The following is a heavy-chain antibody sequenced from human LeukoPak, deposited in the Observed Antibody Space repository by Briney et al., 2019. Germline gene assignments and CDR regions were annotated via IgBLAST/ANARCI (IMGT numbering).Heavy chain of an antibody. J-gene: IGHJ4*02. D-gene: IGHD6-19*01. Sequence: SETLSLTCTVSGGSISSSSYYWGWIRQPPGKRLEWIGSIYYSGSTSYNPSLKSRVTISVDTSKNQFSLKLSSVTAADTAVYYCARRSPYSTGWSSYFDYWGQGALVTVSS. V-gene: IGHV4-39*01. CDR2: IYYSGST. CDR3: ARRSPYSTGWSSYFDY. CDR1: GGSISSSSYY.